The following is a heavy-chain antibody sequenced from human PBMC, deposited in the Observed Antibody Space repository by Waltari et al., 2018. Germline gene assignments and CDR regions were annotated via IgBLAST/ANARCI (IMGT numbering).Heavy chain of an antibody. J-gene: IGHJ3*02. CDR2: IYTSGST. D-gene: IGHD2-21*01. CDR3: ARDPVIAKAFDI. CDR1: GGSISSGSYY. V-gene: IGHV4-61*02. Sequence: QVQLQESGPGLVKPSQTLSLTCTVSGGSISSGSYYWSWIRQPAGKGLEWIGRIYTSGSTNSNPSLKSRVTISVETSKNQFSLKLSSVTAADTAVYYCARDPVIAKAFDIWGQGTMVTVSS.